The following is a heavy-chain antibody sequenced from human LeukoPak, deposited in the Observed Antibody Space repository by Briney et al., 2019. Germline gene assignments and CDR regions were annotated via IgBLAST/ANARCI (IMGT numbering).Heavy chain of an antibody. J-gene: IGHJ4*02. D-gene: IGHD1-14*01. CDR3: ARVRPFAEAFDY. V-gene: IGHV1-69*05. CDR1: GGTFSSYA. CDR2: IIPIFGTA. Sequence: SVKVSCKASGGTFSSYAISWLRQAPGQGLEWMGRIIPIFGTANYAQKFQGRVTITTDESTSTAYMELSSLRSEDTAVYYCARVRPFAEAFDYWGQGTLVTVSS.